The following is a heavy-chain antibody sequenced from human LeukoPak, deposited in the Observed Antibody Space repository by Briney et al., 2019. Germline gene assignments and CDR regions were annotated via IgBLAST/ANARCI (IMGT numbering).Heavy chain of an antibody. D-gene: IGHD3-9*01. Sequence: GGSLRLSCEASGITFSNYAMTWVRQAPGKGLEWVSAISGSGGSTYYADSVKGRFTISRDNSKNTLYLQMNSLRAEDTAVYYCAKDTDILTGSPCFDYWGQGTLVTVSS. J-gene: IGHJ4*02. CDR3: AKDTDILTGSPCFDY. CDR1: GITFSNYA. CDR2: ISGSGGST. V-gene: IGHV3-23*01.